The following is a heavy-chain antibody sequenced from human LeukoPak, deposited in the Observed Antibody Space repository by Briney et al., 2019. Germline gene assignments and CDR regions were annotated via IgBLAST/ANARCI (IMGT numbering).Heavy chain of an antibody. V-gene: IGHV4-4*02. D-gene: IGHD4-23*01. J-gene: IGHJ2*01. CDR1: GGSISISNSNW. CDR2: ISHSGST. CDR3: ARDLHGGNSFTSDWYFDL. Sequence: SGTLSLTCAVSGGSISISNSNWWSWVRQPPGKGLEWIGEISHSGSTNYNPSLRSRVTISVDKSKNQFSLKLSSVTAADTAVYYCARDLHGGNSFTSDWYFDLWGRGTLVTVSS.